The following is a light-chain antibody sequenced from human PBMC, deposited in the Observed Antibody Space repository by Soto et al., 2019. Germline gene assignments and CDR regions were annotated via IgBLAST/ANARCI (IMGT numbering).Light chain of an antibody. CDR1: QYISTW. CDR2: KAS. V-gene: IGKV1-5*03. J-gene: IGKJ1*01. CDR3: QQYDSYPWT. Sequence: DIQMTQSPSTLSASVGDRVTLTCRASQYISTWLAWYQQKPGKAPKLLIYKASDLQSGVPSRFSGSGSGTEFTLTISSLQHDDFATYYCQQYDSYPWTFGRGTEVE.